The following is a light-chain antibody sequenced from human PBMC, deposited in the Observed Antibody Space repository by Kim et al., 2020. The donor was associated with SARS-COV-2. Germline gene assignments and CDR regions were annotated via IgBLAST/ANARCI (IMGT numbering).Light chain of an antibody. J-gene: IGLJ2*01. CDR1: SRYIGYNNG. V-gene: IGLV2-18*02. CDR2: EVS. Sequence: QLVTISCNGTSRYIGYNNGVSWYQQPPGTAPKLMIYEVSNRPSGVPDRFSGSKSGNTASLTISGLQTEDEADYYCSSYISSSTSVVFGGGTQLTVL. CDR3: SSYISSSTSVV.